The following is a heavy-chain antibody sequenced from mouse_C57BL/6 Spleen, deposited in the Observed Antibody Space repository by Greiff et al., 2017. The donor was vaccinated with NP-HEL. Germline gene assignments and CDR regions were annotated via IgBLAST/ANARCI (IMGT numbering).Heavy chain of an antibody. Sequence: QVQLQQPGAELVMPGASVKLSCKASGYTFTSYWMHWVKQRPGQGLEWIGEIDPSDSYTNYTQKFKGKSTLTVDKSSSTAYMQLSSLTSEDSAVYYCARSTTVGRYYFDYWGQGTTLTVSS. J-gene: IGHJ2*01. CDR1: GYTFTSYW. V-gene: IGHV1-69*01. D-gene: IGHD1-1*01. CDR3: ARSTTVGRYYFDY. CDR2: IDPSDSYT.